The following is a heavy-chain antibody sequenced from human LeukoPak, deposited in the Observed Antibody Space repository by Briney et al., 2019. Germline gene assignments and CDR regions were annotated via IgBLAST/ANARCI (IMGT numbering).Heavy chain of an antibody. CDR3: ARDRWESSDSGWNYYGMDV. CDR2: IYYSGST. J-gene: IGHJ6*02. D-gene: IGHD6-19*01. V-gene: IGHV4-31*03. CDR1: GGSISSGGYY. Sequence: SETLSLTCTVSGGSISSGGYYWSWIRQHPGKGLEWIGYIYYSGSTYYNPSLKSRVTISVDTSKNQFSLKLSSVTAADTAVYYCARDRWESSDSGWNYYGMDVWGQGTTVTVSS.